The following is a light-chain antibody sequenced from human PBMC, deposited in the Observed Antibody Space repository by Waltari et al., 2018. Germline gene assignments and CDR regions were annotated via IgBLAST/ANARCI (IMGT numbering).Light chain of an antibody. CDR2: GAS. CDR1: QSVNNY. V-gene: IGKV3-11*01. J-gene: IGKJ4*02. CDR3: QQRRNWPLT. Sequence: DIVLTQSPAPLSLSPGERATLSCRASQSVNNYLAWYQQKPGQAPRLLIYGASNRATGIPARFSGSGSGTDFTLTISTLEPEDFAVYDCQQRRNWPLTFGGGTKVEIK.